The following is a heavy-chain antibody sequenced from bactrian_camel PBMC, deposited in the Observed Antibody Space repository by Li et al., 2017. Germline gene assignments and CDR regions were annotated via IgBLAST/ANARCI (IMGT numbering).Heavy chain of an antibody. V-gene: IGHV3S40*01. CDR3: AESAVCYGGYPEEDFAL. D-gene: IGHD3*01. Sequence: DVQLVESGGGSVQAGGSLRLSCAAHEYLFTSYCMGWFRQAPGKKREAVAAIWPGVGSTYYADSVKGRFTISQDNAKNTVYLQMNSLKPEDTGMYYCAESAVCYGGYPEEDFALWGPGTQVTVS. CDR1: EYLFTSYC. J-gene: IGHJ4*01. CDR2: IWPGVGST.